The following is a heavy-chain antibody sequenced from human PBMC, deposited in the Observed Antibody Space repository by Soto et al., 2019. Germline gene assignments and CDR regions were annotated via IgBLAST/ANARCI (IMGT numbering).Heavy chain of an antibody. D-gene: IGHD6-13*01. Sequence: SETLSLTCAVDGGSISGYYCRLIRQPPGKGLEWIGEINHSGSTNYNPSLKSRVTISVDTSKNQFSLKLSSVTAADTAVYYCARLWAAAGVLTDYYYYGMDVWGQGTTVTGSS. CDR2: INHSGST. CDR3: ARLWAAAGVLTDYYYYGMDV. V-gene: IGHV4-34*01. J-gene: IGHJ6*02. CDR1: GGSISGYY.